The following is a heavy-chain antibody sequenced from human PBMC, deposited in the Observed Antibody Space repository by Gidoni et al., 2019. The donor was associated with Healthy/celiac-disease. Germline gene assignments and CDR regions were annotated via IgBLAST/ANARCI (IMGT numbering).Heavy chain of an antibody. V-gene: IGHV1-46*01. CDR2: INPSGGST. D-gene: IGHD3-3*01. Sequence: QVQLVQSGAEVKKPGASVKVSCKASGYTFTSYYMHWVRQAPGQGLEWMGIINPSGGSTSYAQKFQGRVTMTRDTSTSTVYMELSSLRSEDTAVYYCARAIHQQYYDFWSGYSGGKYFDYWGQGTLVTVSS. CDR3: ARAIHQQYYDFWSGYSGGKYFDY. J-gene: IGHJ4*02. CDR1: GYTFTSYY.